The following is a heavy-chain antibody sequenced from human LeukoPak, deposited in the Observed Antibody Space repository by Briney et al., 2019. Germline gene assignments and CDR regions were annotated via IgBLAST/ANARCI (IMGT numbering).Heavy chain of an antibody. J-gene: IGHJ5*02. Sequence: SETLSLTCAVYGGSFSGYYWSWLRQPPGKGLEWIGEINHSGSTNYNPSLKSRVTISVDTSKNQFSLKLSSVTAADTAVYYCAKKGYYDFWSGYYTEWFDPWGQGTLVTVSS. D-gene: IGHD3-3*01. CDR3: AKKGYYDFWSGYYTEWFDP. V-gene: IGHV4-34*01. CDR1: GGSFSGYY. CDR2: INHSGST.